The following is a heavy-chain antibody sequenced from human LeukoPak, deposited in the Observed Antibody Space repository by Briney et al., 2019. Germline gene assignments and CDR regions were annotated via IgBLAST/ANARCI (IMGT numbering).Heavy chain of an antibody. V-gene: IGHV3-23*01. D-gene: IGHD3-10*01. CDR2: ISGSASRT. J-gene: IGHJ4*02. CDR1: GFTFSSYA. Sequence: GGSLRLSCAASGFTFSSYAMNWVRQAPGKGLEWVSGISGSASRTYYAESEKGRFTISRDNSKNTLYLQMNSLRAEDTAVYYCARVRGGFGEFYGHYWGQGTLVTVSS. CDR3: ARVRGGFGEFYGHY.